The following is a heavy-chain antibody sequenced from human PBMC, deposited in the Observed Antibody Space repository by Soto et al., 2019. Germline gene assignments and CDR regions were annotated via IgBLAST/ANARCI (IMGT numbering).Heavy chain of an antibody. Sequence: EVQLVESGGGLVQPGGSLRLSCAASGFTVSSNYMSCVRQAPGKGLEWLSVIYSGGSTYYADSVKGRFTISRHNSKNTLYLQMNSLRAEDTAVYYCARHYGDYRGNFDYWGQGTLVTVSS. CDR2: IYSGGST. CDR3: ARHYGDYRGNFDY. V-gene: IGHV3-53*04. J-gene: IGHJ4*02. CDR1: GFTVSSNY. D-gene: IGHD4-17*01.